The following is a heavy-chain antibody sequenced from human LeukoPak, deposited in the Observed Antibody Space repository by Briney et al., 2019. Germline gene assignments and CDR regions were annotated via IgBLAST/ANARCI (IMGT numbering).Heavy chain of an antibody. D-gene: IGHD3-22*01. CDR3: ARAEGYYDSSGNGAFDI. CDR2: IWYDGSNK. J-gene: IGHJ3*02. Sequence: SLRLSCAASGFTFSSYGMHWVRQAPGKGLEWVAVIWYDGSNKYYADSVKGRFTISRDNSKNTLYLQMNSLRAEDTAVYYCARAEGYYDSSGNGAFDIWGQGTMVTVSS. V-gene: IGHV3-33*01. CDR1: GFTFSSYG.